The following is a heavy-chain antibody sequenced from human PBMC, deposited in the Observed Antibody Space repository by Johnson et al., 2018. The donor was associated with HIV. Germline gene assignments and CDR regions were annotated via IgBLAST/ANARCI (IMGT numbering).Heavy chain of an antibody. D-gene: IGHD6-13*01. CDR3: VRPAAAGRDDAFDI. Sequence: QVQLVESGGGVVQPERSLRLSCAASGFSFSNYAIHWVRQAPGKGLEWVAVISYDGSNKYYADSVKGRFTISRDNSKNTLYLQMTSLRAEDTAVYYCVRPAAAGRDDAFDIWGQGTMVTVSP. CDR2: ISYDGSNK. CDR1: GFSFSNYA. J-gene: IGHJ3*02. V-gene: IGHV3-30*04.